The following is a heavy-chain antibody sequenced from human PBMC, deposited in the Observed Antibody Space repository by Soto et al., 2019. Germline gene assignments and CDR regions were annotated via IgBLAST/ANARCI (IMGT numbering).Heavy chain of an antibody. Sequence: QVQLVESGGGVVQPGRSLRLSCAASGFTFSSYGMHWVRQAPGKGLEWVAVISYDGSNKYYADSVKGRFTISRDNSNNTLYLQMNSLRAEDTAVYYCAKDTEHGPYGMDVWGQGTTVNVSS. CDR2: ISYDGSNK. J-gene: IGHJ6*01. CDR1: GFTFSSYG. CDR3: AKDTEHGPYGMDV. V-gene: IGHV3-30*18.